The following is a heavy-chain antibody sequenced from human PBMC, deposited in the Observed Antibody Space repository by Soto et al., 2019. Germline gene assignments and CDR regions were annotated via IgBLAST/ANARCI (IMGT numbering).Heavy chain of an antibody. Sequence: GASVKVSCXTSGYFFTSYYIHWVRQAPGQGLEWMGWINPNNGGTNSAQKFQGRVTMTSDTSINTAYMEITSLRSDDTALYYCAREVTYGGGSFSLGLWGQGTLVTVSS. J-gene: IGHJ4*02. CDR1: GYFFTSYY. CDR3: AREVTYGGGSFSLGL. D-gene: IGHD3-10*01. V-gene: IGHV1-2*02. CDR2: INPNNGGT.